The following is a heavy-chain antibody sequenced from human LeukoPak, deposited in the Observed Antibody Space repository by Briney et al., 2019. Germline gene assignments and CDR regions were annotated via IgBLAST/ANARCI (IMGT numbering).Heavy chain of an antibody. V-gene: IGHV3-73*01. CDR1: GFMFSGSP. CDR2: IRTKANNYAT. D-gene: IGHD3-16*01. J-gene: IGHJ4*02. CDR3: ARDVWGDRDSYFDS. Sequence: GGSLRLSCAASGFMFSGSPMHWVRQASGKGLEWVGHIRTKANNYATIYAASVKGRFTISRDDSKNTAYLQMNSLRAEDTAVYFCARDVWGDRDSYFDSWGQGTLVTVSS.